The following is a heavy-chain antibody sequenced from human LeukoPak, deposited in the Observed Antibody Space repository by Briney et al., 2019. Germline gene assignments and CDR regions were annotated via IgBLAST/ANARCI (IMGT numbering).Heavy chain of an antibody. Sequence: ASVKVSCTASGGTFSSYAISWVRQAPGQGLEWMGGIIPIFGTANYAQKFQGRVTITADESTSTAYMELSSLRSEDTAVYYCARGAGGYSYGWGAFDIWGQGTMVTVSS. D-gene: IGHD5-18*01. CDR1: GGTFSSYA. CDR2: IIPIFGTA. CDR3: ARGAGGYSYGWGAFDI. J-gene: IGHJ3*02. V-gene: IGHV1-69*13.